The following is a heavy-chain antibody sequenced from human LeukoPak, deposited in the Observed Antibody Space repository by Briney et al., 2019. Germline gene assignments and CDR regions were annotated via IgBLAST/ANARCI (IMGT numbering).Heavy chain of an antibody. D-gene: IGHD2-2*01. J-gene: IGHJ5*02. Sequence: SVTVSFKGSGGAFSSYAIIWLRQAPAQGLEWMGGIIPIFGTANYAQKFQGRVTITTDESTSTAYMERSSLRSEDTAVYYCARVIPSVIVVVPAAIGWFDPWGQGTLVTVSS. CDR1: GGAFSSYA. CDR3: ARVIPSVIVVVPAAIGWFDP. CDR2: IIPIFGTA. V-gene: IGHV1-69*05.